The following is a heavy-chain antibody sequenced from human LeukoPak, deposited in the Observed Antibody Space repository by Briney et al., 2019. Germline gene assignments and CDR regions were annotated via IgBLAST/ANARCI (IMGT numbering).Heavy chain of an antibody. V-gene: IGHV3-23*01. Sequence: GGSLRLSCAASGFSFKDYWVSWVRQAPGKGLEWVSAISGSGGSTYYADSVKGRFTISRDNSKNTLYLQMNSLRAEDTAVYYCAKDAPTLYYDFWSGYVYWGQGTLVTVSS. CDR2: ISGSGGST. CDR1: GFSFKDYW. D-gene: IGHD3-3*01. CDR3: AKDAPTLYYDFWSGYVY. J-gene: IGHJ4*02.